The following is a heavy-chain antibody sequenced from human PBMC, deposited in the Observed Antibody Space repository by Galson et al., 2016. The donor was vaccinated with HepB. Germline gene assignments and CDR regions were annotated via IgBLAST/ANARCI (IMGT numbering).Heavy chain of an antibody. Sequence: LSLTCTVSGGSISTYYWSWIRQPPGKGLEWIGYIYHTGSTNSNPSLKSRVTISVDTSKNQFSLKLSSVTAADTAMCYCARMIVVGDAFEIWGQGTMVSVSS. CDR3: ARMIVVGDAFEI. V-gene: IGHV4-59*01. D-gene: IGHD3-22*01. CDR2: IYHTGST. J-gene: IGHJ3*02. CDR1: GGSISTYY.